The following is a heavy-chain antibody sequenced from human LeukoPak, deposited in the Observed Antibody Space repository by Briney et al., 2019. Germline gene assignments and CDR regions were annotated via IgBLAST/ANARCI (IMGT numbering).Heavy chain of an antibody. CDR1: GGSISSYY. J-gene: IGHJ4*02. CDR2: IYTSGST. Sequence: PETLSLTCTVSGGSISSYYWSWIRQPPGKGLEWIGYIYTSGSTNYNPSLKSRVTISVDTSKNQFSLKLSSVTAADTAVYYCARLAGVYCSSTSCYGGGVDYWGQGTLVTVSS. D-gene: IGHD2-2*01. CDR3: ARLAGVYCSSTSCYGGGVDY. V-gene: IGHV4-4*09.